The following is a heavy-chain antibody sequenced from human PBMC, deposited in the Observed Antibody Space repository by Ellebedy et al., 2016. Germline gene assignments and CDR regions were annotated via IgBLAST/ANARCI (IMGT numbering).Heavy chain of an antibody. Sequence: SETLSLTXTVSGGSISSYYWSWIRQPAGKGLEWIGRIYTSGSTNYNPSLKSRVTMSVDTSKNQFSLKLSSVTAADTAVYYCAREPGTIFGVVLLNWFDPWGQGTLVTVSS. CDR1: GGSISSYY. CDR2: IYTSGST. J-gene: IGHJ5*02. CDR3: AREPGTIFGVVLLNWFDP. D-gene: IGHD3-3*01. V-gene: IGHV4-4*07.